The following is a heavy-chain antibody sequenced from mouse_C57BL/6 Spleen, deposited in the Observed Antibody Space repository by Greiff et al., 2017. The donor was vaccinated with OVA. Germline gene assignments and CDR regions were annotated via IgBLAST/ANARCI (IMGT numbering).Heavy chain of an antibody. D-gene: IGHD2-3*01. CDR2: IWSGGST. CDR3: ARVYDGYPDV. CDR1: GFSLTSYG. V-gene: IGHV2-2*01. Sequence: VKLLESGPGLVQPSQSLSITCTVSGFSLTSYGVHWVRQSPGKGLEWLGVIWSGGSTDYNAAFISRLSISKDNSKSQVFFKMNSLQADDTAIYYCARVYDGYPDVWGTGTTVTVSS. J-gene: IGHJ1*03.